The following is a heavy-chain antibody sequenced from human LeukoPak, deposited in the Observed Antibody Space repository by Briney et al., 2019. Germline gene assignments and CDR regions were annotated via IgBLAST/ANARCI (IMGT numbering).Heavy chain of an antibody. CDR3: ALGLEVVPAAMSYNWFDP. CDR1: GGTFSSYA. V-gene: IGHV1-69*04. CDR2: IIPILGIA. D-gene: IGHD2-2*01. Sequence: SVKVSCKASGGTFSSYAISWVRQAPGQGLEWMGRIIPILGIANYAQKFQGRVTITADKSTSTAYMELSSLRSEDTAVYYCALGLEVVPAAMSYNWFDPWGQGTLVTVSS. J-gene: IGHJ5*02.